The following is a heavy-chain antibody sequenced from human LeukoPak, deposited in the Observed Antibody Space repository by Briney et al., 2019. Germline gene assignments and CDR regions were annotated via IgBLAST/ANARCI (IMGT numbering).Heavy chain of an antibody. CDR1: GGSISNYY. V-gene: IGHV4-59*01. J-gene: IGHJ4*02. D-gene: IGHD4-11*01. CDR2: IYYSGTT. Sequence: SETLSLTCTVSGGSISNYYWSWIRQPPGEGLEWIGYIYYSGTTNYNPSLKRRVTMSVDTSKNQFSLKLSSVTAADTAVYYCARYYYSNYEYYFDYWGQGTLVTVSS. CDR3: ARYYYSNYEYYFDY.